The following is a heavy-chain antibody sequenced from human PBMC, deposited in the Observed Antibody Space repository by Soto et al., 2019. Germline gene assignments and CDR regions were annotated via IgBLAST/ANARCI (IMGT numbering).Heavy chain of an antibody. V-gene: IGHV2-5*02. CDR1: GFSLNTYGVG. J-gene: IGHJ6*02. CDR2: IYWDDDK. D-gene: IGHD2-2*01. CDR3: ARSSPDQGYFYGVEV. Sequence: QITLKESGPALVKPTQTLTLTCTFSGFSLNTYGVGVGWIRQPPGKTLEWLALIYWDDDKRYSPSLKSRLTIPKDTSKDQVVLTMTNMDPVDTATYYCARSSPDQGYFYGVEVWCQGTTVTVSS.